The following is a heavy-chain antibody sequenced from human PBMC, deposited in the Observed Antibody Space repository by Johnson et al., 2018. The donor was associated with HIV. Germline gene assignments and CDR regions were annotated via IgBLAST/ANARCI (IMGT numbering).Heavy chain of an antibody. D-gene: IGHD1-26*01. CDR1: GFNFSSYG. CDR2: IRYDGRTQ. Sequence: QVQLVESGGGVVQPGRSLRLSGAASGFNFSSYGMHWVRQAPGKGLVWVAVIRYDGRTQYYEDPETGRCTISRDNSKNTLYLQMNSLRAEDTAVYYCAKDPPGPVGSPDAFDIWGQGTMVTVSS. V-gene: IGHV3-33*06. J-gene: IGHJ3*02. CDR3: AKDPPGPVGSPDAFDI.